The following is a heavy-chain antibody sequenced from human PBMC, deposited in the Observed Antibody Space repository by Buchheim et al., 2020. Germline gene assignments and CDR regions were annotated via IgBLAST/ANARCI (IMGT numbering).Heavy chain of an antibody. CDR1: GFTFSSYG. CDR2: ISSDGSNK. Sequence: QVQLVESGGGVVQPGRSLRLSCAASGFTFSSYGMHWVRQAPGKGLEWVAVISSDGSNKYYADSVKGRFTISRDNSKTTLYLQMNSLRAEDTAVYYCAKETWFGELFFDYWGQGTL. V-gene: IGHV3-30*18. CDR3: AKETWFGELFFDY. J-gene: IGHJ4*02. D-gene: IGHD3-10*01.